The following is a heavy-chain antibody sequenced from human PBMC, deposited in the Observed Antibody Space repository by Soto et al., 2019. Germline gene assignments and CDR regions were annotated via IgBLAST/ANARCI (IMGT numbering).Heavy chain of an antibody. J-gene: IGHJ4*02. Sequence: EVQLVESGGGLVQPGGSLRLSCAASGFTVSSNYMSWVRQAPGKGLEWVSVSYSGGSTYYADSVKGRFTISRDSSKNTLSLQMNSLRAEDTAVYYCATGGSGSSWYADYWGQGTLVTVSS. V-gene: IGHV3-66*01. D-gene: IGHD6-13*01. CDR3: ATGGSGSSWYADY. CDR1: GFTVSSNY. CDR2: SYSGGST.